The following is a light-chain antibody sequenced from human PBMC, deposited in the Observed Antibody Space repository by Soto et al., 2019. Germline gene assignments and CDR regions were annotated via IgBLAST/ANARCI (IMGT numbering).Light chain of an antibody. CDR2: EGS. CDR3: CSYAGSSTYA. J-gene: IGLJ1*01. CDR1: SSDVGGYNV. V-gene: IGLV2-23*01. Sequence: QSALTQPASVSGSPGQSITISCTGTSSDVGGYNVVSWYQQHPGKAPKLMIYEGSKRPSGVPNRFSGSKSGTTASLAISGLQAEDEAEYYCCSYAGSSTYAFGTGTKVTVL.